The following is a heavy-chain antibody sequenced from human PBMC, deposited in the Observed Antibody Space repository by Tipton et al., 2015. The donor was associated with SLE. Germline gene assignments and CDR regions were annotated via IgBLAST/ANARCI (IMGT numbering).Heavy chain of an antibody. CDR2: ISAYNGNT. CDR3: ARDGDYYDSSGYYLDAFDI. D-gene: IGHD3-22*01. J-gene: IGHJ3*02. CDR1: GLNFSNYE. V-gene: IGHV1-18*01. Sequence: SCATSGLNFSNYEMNWLRQAPGKGLEWMGWISAYNGNTNYAQKLQGRVTMTTDTSTSTAYMELRSLRSEDTAVYYCARDGDYYDSSGYYLDAFDIWGQGTMVTVSS.